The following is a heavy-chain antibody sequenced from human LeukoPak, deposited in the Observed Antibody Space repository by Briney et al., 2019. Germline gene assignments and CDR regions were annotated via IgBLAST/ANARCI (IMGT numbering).Heavy chain of an antibody. CDR2: IYYSGST. D-gene: IGHD6-13*01. CDR3: ARVRYYSSSWYGVLNWFDP. Sequence: SETLSLTCTVSGGSISSSSYYWGWIRQPPGKGLEWIGSIYYSGSTYYNPPLKSRVTISVDTSKNQFSLKLSSVTAADTAVYYCARVRYYSSSWYGVLNWFDPWGQGTLVTVSS. CDR1: GGSISSSSYY. V-gene: IGHV4-39*07. J-gene: IGHJ5*02.